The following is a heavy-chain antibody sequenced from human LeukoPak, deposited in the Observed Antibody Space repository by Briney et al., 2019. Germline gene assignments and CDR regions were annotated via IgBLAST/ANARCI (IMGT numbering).Heavy chain of an antibody. CDR3: AKDQVVPFDY. V-gene: IGHV3-23*01. J-gene: IGHJ4*02. CDR1: GFTFSNSG. CDR2: ISGSDTTT. Sequence: GALRLSCAASGFTFSNSGMCWVRQAPGKGLEWVSYISGSDTTTHYADSVKGRFTISRDNSKNTLYLQMNSLRAEDTAVYFCAKDQVVPFDYWGQGTLVTVSS. D-gene: IGHD2-2*01.